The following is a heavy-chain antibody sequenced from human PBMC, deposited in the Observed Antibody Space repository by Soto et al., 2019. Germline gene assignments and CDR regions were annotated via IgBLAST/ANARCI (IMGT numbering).Heavy chain of an antibody. CDR2: INPSGGST. Sequence: SVKVSCKASGYTFTSYYMHWVRQAPGQGIERMGIINPSGGSTSYAQKFQGRVTMTRDTSTSTVYMELSSLRSEDTAVYYCARSGIGTYYDFWSGYPDWFDPWGQGTLVTVSS. V-gene: IGHV1-46*01. CDR1: GYTFTSYY. D-gene: IGHD3-3*01. CDR3: ARSGIGTYYDFWSGYPDWFDP. J-gene: IGHJ5*02.